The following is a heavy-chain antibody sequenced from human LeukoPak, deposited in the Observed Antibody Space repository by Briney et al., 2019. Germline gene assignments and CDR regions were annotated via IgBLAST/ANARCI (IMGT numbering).Heavy chain of an antibody. J-gene: IGHJ4*02. CDR2: ISGSGGST. CDR3: AKPSPGTGDILTGYLSY. CDR1: GFTFSSYA. D-gene: IGHD3-9*01. Sequence: PGGSLRLSRAASGFTFSSYAMSWVRQAPGKGLEWVSAISGSGGSTYYADSVKGRFTISRDNSKNTLYLQMNSLRAEDTAVYYCAKPSPGTGDILTGYLSYWGQGTLVTVSS. V-gene: IGHV3-23*01.